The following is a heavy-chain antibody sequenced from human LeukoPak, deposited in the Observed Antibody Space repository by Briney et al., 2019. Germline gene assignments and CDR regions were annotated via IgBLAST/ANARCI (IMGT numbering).Heavy chain of an antibody. Sequence: GXLRLSXXXSGFTFSSYAMSWVRQAPGKGLEWVSAISGSGGSTYYADSVKGRFTISRDNSKNTLYLQMNSLRAEDTAVYYCAKDIPTRITIFGVDYWGQGTLVTVSS. D-gene: IGHD3-3*01. CDR1: GFTFSSYA. CDR3: AKDIPTRITIFGVDY. CDR2: ISGSGGST. V-gene: IGHV3-23*01. J-gene: IGHJ4*02.